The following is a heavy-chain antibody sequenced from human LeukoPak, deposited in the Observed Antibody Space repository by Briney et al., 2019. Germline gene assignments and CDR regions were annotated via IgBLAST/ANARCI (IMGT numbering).Heavy chain of an antibody. V-gene: IGHV4-34*01. CDR3: ATDIGYSGYDYGY. Sequence: PSETLSLTCAVYGGSFSGYYWSWIRQPPGKGLEWIGEISHSGSTNYNPSLKSRVTISVGTSKNQFSLKLSSVTAADTAVYYCATDIGYSGYDYGYWGQGTLVTVSS. CDR2: ISHSGST. D-gene: IGHD5-12*01. J-gene: IGHJ4*02. CDR1: GGSFSGYY.